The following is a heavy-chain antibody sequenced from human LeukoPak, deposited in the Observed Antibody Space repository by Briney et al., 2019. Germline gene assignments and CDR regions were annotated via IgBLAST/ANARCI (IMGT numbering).Heavy chain of an antibody. J-gene: IGHJ6*03. V-gene: IGHV4-4*07. D-gene: IGHD5-18*01. CDR1: GGSIISYY. CDR2: IYTSWNT. CDR3: ARGTEIQLNSYYYYYIDV. Sequence: SETLSLTCTVSGGSIISYYWSWIRQPAGEGREWIGRIYTSWNTNYNPSLKRRVTMSVDTSKNPFSLNLTPVTAADTAVYYCARGTEIQLNSYYYYYIDVWGKGTTVTVSS.